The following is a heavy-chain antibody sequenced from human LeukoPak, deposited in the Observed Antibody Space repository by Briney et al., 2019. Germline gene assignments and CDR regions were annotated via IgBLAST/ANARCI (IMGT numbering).Heavy chain of an antibody. J-gene: IGHJ4*02. D-gene: IGHD3-9*01. V-gene: IGHV5-10-1*01. CDR1: GYTFTSYW. Sequence: GESLKISCKGSGYTFTSYWITWVRQMPGKGLEWMGRIDPSDSYTNYSPSFQGHVTISAAKSISTAYLQWSSLKASDTAMYYCARLEYYILTGYRFGYWGQGTLVTVSS. CDR2: IDPSDSYT. CDR3: ARLEYYILTGYRFGY.